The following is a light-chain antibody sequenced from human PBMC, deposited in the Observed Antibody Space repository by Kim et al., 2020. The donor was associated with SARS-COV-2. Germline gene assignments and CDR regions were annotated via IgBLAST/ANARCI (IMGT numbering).Light chain of an antibody. V-gene: IGLV3-21*04. CDR2: YDS. CDR3: QVWDSSSDHRV. J-gene: IGLJ3*02. Sequence: PGKTARITCGGNNIGSKSVHWYQKKPGQAPVLVIYYDSDRPSGIPERFSGSNSGNTATLTISRVEAGDEADYYCQVWDSSSDHRVFGGGTKLTVL. CDR1: NIGSKS.